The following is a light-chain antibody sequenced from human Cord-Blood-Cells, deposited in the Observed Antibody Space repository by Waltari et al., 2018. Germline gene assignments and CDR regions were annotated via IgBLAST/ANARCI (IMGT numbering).Light chain of an antibody. CDR2: DAS. Sequence: EIVLTQSPATLSLSPGERATLSCRASQSVSSYLAWYHQKPGQAPRLLIYDASNRATGIPARFSGSGSGTDFTLTISSLEPEDFAVYYCQQRSNWSFTFGPGTKVDIK. CDR1: QSVSSY. J-gene: IGKJ3*01. CDR3: QQRSNWSFT. V-gene: IGKV3-11*01.